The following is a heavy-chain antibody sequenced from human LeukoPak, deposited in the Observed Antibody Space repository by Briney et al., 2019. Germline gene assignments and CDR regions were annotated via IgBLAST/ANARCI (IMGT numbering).Heavy chain of an antibody. V-gene: IGHV4-38-2*02. CDR3: ARLYDCSSTSCYYGYFDY. D-gene: IGHD2-2*01. CDR1: GYSISSGYY. CDR2: IYHSGST. Sequence: PSETLSLTCTVSGYSISSGYYWGWIRQPPGKGLEWIGSIYHSGSTNYNPSLKSRVTISVDTSKNQFSLKLSSVTAADTAVYYCARLYDCSSTSCYYGYFDYWGQGTLVTVSS. J-gene: IGHJ4*02.